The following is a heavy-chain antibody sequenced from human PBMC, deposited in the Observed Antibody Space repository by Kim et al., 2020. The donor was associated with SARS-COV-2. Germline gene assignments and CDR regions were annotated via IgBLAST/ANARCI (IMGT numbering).Heavy chain of an antibody. D-gene: IGHD6-19*01. CDR1: GFTVSSNY. J-gene: IGHJ4*02. Sequence: GGSLRLSCAASGFTVSSNYMSWVRQAPGKGLEWVSVIYSGGSTYYADSVKGRFTISRDNSKNTLYLQMNSLRAEDTAVYYCARDQLGYSSGWPDVGYWGQGTLVTVSS. V-gene: IGHV3-66*01. CDR3: ARDQLGYSSGWPDVGY. CDR2: IYSGGST.